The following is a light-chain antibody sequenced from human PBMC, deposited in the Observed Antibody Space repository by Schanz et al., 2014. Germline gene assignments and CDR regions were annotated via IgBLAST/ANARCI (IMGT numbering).Light chain of an antibody. CDR1: QSVRNNY. CDR3: QQYSTSPMT. CDR2: AAS. V-gene: IGKV3-20*01. J-gene: IGKJ1*01. Sequence: ENVLTQSPGTLSLSPGEGATLSCRASQSVRNNYVSWYQQKPGQAPRLVIYAASRRATGIPDRFSGSGSGTVFTFTINRLEPEDCAVYYCQQYSTSPMTFGQGTKVEIK.